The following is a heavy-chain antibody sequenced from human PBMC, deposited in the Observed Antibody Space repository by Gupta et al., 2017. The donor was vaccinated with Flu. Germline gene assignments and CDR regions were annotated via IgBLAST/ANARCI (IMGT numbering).Heavy chain of an antibody. CDR2: ISYDASIT. CDR3: AKDHGLSHYNYYMDV. D-gene: IGHD6-19*01. Sequence: QVQLVESGGGVVQPGRSLRLSCAASGFSFDSNGMHWVRQAPGKGLEWVALISYDASITHYADSVKGRFTSSRDNSKSTLYLQMSRLRAEDTAVYYCAKDHGLSHYNYYMDVWCRGTTVTVSS. CDR1: GFSFDSNG. V-gene: IGHV3-30*18. J-gene: IGHJ6*03.